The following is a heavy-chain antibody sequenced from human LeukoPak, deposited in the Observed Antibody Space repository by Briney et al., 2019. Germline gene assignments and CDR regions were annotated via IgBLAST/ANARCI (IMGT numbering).Heavy chain of an antibody. D-gene: IGHD3-22*01. CDR3: ARVGDSSGYYDY. Sequence: SVKVTCKASGGTFSSYAISWVRQAPGQGLEWMGRIIPILGIANYAQKFQGRVTITADKSTSTAYMELSSLRSEDTAVYYCARVGDSSGYYDYWGQGTLVTVSS. J-gene: IGHJ4*02. CDR1: GGTFSSYA. CDR2: IIPILGIA. V-gene: IGHV1-69*04.